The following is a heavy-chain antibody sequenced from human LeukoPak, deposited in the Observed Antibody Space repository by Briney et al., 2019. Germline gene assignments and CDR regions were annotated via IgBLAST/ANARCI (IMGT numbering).Heavy chain of an antibody. CDR1: GFTFSSYE. D-gene: IGHD3-10*01. CDR3: ARDPMRLGELFLYYFDY. V-gene: IGHV3-48*03. Sequence: GGSLRLSCAASGFTFSSYEMNWVRQAPGKGLEWVSYISSSGSTIYYADSVKGRFTISRDNAKNSLYLQMNSLRAEDTAVYYCARDPMRLGELFLYYFDYWGQGTLVTVSS. J-gene: IGHJ4*02. CDR2: ISSSGSTI.